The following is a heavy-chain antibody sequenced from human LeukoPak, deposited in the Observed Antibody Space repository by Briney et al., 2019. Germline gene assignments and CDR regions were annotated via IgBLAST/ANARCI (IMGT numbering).Heavy chain of an antibody. J-gene: IGHJ5*02. CDR2: IYYSWST. Sequence: SETLSLTCTVSGGSLSSYYWGWIRQPPGKGLEWIGYIYYSWSTNYNPSLKSRVTIAVDTSKNQFYLKLSSVTAADTAVYYCAREFSSTSGENWFDPWGRGTLVTVSS. D-gene: IGHD2-2*01. V-gene: IGHV4-59*01. CDR3: AREFSSTSGENWFDP. CDR1: GGSLSSYY.